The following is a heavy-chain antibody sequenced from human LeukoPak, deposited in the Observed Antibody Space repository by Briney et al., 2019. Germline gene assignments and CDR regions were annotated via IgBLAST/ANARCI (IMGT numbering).Heavy chain of an antibody. V-gene: IGHV3-48*04. D-gene: IGHD3-3*01. J-gene: IGHJ4*02. Sequence: PGGSLRLSCAGSGFSISNYGMNWVRQAPGKGLEWVSYISGSGSTIHYVDSVKGRFTISRDNAKSSLYLQMNSLRAEDTAVYYCARFWSGYSYYFDYWGQGTLVTVSS. CDR2: ISGSGSTI. CDR1: GFSISNYG. CDR3: ARFWSGYSYYFDY.